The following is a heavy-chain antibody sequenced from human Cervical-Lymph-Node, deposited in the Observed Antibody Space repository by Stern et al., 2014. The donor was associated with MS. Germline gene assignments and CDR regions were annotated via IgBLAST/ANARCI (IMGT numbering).Heavy chain of an antibody. J-gene: IGHJ6*02. CDR1: GGTFSSYA. D-gene: IGHD1-26*01. CDR3: ARGELKEGLVRGMDV. Sequence: VQLVESGAEVKKPGSSVKVSCKASGGTFSSYAISWVRQAPGPGLEWKGGIIPIFGNANYAQKFQGRVTITADESTSTAYMELSSLRSEDTAVYYCARGELKEGLVRGMDVWGQGTTVTVSS. V-gene: IGHV1-69*01. CDR2: IIPIFGNA.